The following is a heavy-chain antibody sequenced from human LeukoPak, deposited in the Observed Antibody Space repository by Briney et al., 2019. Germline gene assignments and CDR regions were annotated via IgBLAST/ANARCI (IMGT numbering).Heavy chain of an antibody. V-gene: IGHV3-7*01. J-gene: IGHJ3*02. D-gene: IGHD2-15*01. CDR1: GVTFNSYW. CDR2: TKQDGSGK. Sequence: GGSLRLSCAVSGVTFNSYWMSWVGQAPGKGREWVGKTKQDGSGKYYVQSVKSRFTISRDNAKNSLSLQMNSLRAEDTAVYYCARDLRVGVATLHSFDIWGQGTMVTVSS. CDR3: ARDLRVGVATLHSFDI.